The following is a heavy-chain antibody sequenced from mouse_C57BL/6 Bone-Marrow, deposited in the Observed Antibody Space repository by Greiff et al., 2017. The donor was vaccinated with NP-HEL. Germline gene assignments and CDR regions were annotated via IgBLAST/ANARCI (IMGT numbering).Heavy chain of an antibody. CDR3: ARDDGYYRFAY. Sequence: EVNLVESGGGLVQSGRSLRLSCATSGFTFSDFYMEWVRQAPGKGLEWIAASRNKANDYTTEYSASVKGRFIVSRDTSQSILYLQMNALRAEDTAIYYCARDDGYYRFAYWGQGTLVTVSA. D-gene: IGHD2-3*01. CDR2: SRNKANDYTT. V-gene: IGHV7-1*01. J-gene: IGHJ3*01. CDR1: GFTFSDFY.